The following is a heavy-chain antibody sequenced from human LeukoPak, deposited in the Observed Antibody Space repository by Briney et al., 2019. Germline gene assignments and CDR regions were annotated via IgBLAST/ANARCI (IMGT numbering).Heavy chain of an antibody. D-gene: IGHD6-13*01. CDR3: ARGIAAASERALDI. CDR2: IYTSGST. J-gene: IGHJ3*02. Sequence: SETLSLTCTVSGGSISSYYWSWIRQPAGKGLDWIGRIYTSGSTDYNPSLKSRVTMSVDTSKNQFSLRLTSVTAADTAVYYCARGIAAASERALDIWGQGTTVTVS. V-gene: IGHV4-4*07. CDR1: GGSISSYY.